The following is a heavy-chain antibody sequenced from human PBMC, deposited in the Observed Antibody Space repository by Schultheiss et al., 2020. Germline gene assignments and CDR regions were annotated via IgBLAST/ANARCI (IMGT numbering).Heavy chain of an antibody. D-gene: IGHD3-10*01. CDR1: GFTFSSYG. J-gene: IGHJ6*02. V-gene: IGHV3-21*04. CDR3: ARDFPPSYGSGSYAYYYYGMDV. CDR2: MSSSSSHT. Sequence: GGSLRLSCAASGFTFSSYGMHWVRQAPGKGLEWLSYMSSSSSHTYYADSVKGRFTISRDNSKNTLYLQMNSLRAEDTAVYYCARDFPPSYGSGSYAYYYYGMDVWGQGTTVTVSS.